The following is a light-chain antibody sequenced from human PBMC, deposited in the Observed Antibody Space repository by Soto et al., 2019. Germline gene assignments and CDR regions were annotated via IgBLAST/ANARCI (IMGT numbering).Light chain of an antibody. CDR1: QSLVYTDGDTY. V-gene: IGKV2-30*01. CDR3: MQGTHWPPYT. Sequence: EVVMTQSPLSLPVTLGQPASISCRSSQSLVYTDGDTYLNWFHQRPGQSPRRLIYKVSNRDSGVPDRVSGSGSVTDFTLKISRVEAEDVGVYYCMQGTHWPPYTFGQGTKLEI. J-gene: IGKJ2*01. CDR2: KVS.